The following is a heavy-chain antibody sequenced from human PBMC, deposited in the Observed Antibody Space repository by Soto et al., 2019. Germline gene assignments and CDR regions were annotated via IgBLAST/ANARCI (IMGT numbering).Heavy chain of an antibody. D-gene: IGHD4-17*01. CDR2: ISYAGSTE. Sequence: QVQLVESGGGVVQPGRSLRLSCAASGFTFSSYGIHWVRQAPGKGLEWVAFISYAGSTEYYADSVKGRFAISRDNSKNTLYLQMNSLRDEDTAVYFCAKGGDYARIFAMDVWGQGTTVTVSS. CDR3: AKGGDYARIFAMDV. J-gene: IGHJ6*02. V-gene: IGHV3-30*18. CDR1: GFTFSSYG.